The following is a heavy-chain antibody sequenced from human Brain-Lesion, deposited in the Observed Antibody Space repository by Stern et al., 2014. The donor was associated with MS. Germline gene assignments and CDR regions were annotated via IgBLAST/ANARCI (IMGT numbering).Heavy chain of an antibody. CDR3: ARGFHSFDS. CDR1: GFTFSDHY. Sequence: EVQLVESGGGSVRPGGSLRLSCAVSGFTFSDHYMDWVRQAPGKGLACVGRSRNKPNSYTTEYAASVKGRFTVSRDDSKNLLYLQMNSLKTDDTAVYYCARGFHSFDSWGQGTLVTVSS. V-gene: IGHV3-72*01. CDR2: SRNKPNSYTT. J-gene: IGHJ4*02.